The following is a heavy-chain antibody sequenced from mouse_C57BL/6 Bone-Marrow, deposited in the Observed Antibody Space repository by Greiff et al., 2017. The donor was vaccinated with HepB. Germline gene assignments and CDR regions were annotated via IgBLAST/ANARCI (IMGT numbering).Heavy chain of an antibody. CDR3: ASEWLRRGYFDY. CDR1: GFTIKDYY. CDR2: IDPEDGET. J-gene: IGHJ2*01. V-gene: IGHV14-2*01. Sequence: VQLQQSGAELVKPGASVKLSCTASGFTIKDYYMHWVKQRTEQGLEWIGRIDPEDGETKYAPKFQGKATITANTSSNTAYLQLSSMTAEDTADYYCASEWLRRGYFDYWGQGTTLTVSS. D-gene: IGHD2-2*01.